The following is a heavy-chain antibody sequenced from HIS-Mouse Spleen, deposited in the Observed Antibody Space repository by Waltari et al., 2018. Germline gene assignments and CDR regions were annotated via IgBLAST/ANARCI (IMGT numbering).Heavy chain of an antibody. Sequence: QVQLQQSGPGLVKPSPTPSLTCAISRDSVSRHTAAWTLHRQSPSRGLEWLGRTYYRSKWYNDYAVSVKSRITINPDTSKNQFSLQLNSVTPEDTAVYYCARGTGDWFDPWGQGTLVTVSS. CDR3: ARGTGDWFDP. D-gene: IGHD7-27*01. J-gene: IGHJ5*02. CDR2: TYYRSKWYN. CDR1: RDSVSRHTAA. V-gene: IGHV6-1*01.